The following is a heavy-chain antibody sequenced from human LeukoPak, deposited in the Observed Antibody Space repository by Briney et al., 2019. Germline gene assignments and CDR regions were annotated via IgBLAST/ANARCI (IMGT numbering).Heavy chain of an antibody. CDR2: IHPDGGGT. CDR1: GYTFTGYY. J-gene: IGHJ4*02. V-gene: IGHV1-46*01. D-gene: IGHD3-22*01. Sequence: ASVKVSCKASGYTFTGYYMHWVRQAPGQEPEWMGIIHPDGGGTTYAQKFQGRVTMTSDLSTSTVYMQLNSLRSEDTAVYYCARPTPEDHETSGSINSVYLFHYWGQGTLVTVSS. CDR3: ARPTPEDHETSGSINSVYLFHY.